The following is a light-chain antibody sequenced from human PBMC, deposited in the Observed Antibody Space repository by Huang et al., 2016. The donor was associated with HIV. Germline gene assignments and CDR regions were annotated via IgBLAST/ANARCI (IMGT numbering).Light chain of an antibody. J-gene: IGKJ2*01. CDR3: MQTLQTPYT. CDR2: LAS. CDR1: QSLLHNNGYRY. V-gene: IGKV2-28*01. Sequence: DFVMTQSPLSLPVTPGEPASISCRSSQSLLHNNGYRYVDWYVQKPGQSPQLLIYLASNRAPVVPERFSGSGSGVDFALKISRVEAEDVGVYYCMQTLQTPYTFGQGTKLEIK.